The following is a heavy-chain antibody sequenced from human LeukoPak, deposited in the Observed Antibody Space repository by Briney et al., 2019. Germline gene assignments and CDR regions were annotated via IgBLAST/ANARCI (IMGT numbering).Heavy chain of an antibody. V-gene: IGHV4-34*01. CDR2: INHSGST. Sequence: SETLSLTCAVYGGSFSGYYWSWIRQPPGKGLEWIGEINHSGSTNYNPSLKSRVTISVDTSKNQFSLKLSSVTAADTAVYYCARYIVVVPAARAYYYYGMDVWGQGTTVTVSS. D-gene: IGHD2-2*01. CDR1: GGSFSGYY. CDR3: ARYIVVVPAARAYYYYGMDV. J-gene: IGHJ6*02.